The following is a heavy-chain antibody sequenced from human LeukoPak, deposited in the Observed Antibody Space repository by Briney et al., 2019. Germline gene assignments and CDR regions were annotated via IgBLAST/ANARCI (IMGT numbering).Heavy chain of an antibody. V-gene: IGHV4-38-2*02. J-gene: IGHJ4*02. Sequence: SETLSLTCTVSGYSISSGYDWGWIRQPPGKGLEWIGNMYHSGSTNYNPSLKSRVTISVDTSKNQFFLKLSSVTAADTAVYYCAKDLGGTPRGSLGYWGQGTLVTVSS. D-gene: IGHD1-26*01. CDR1: GYSISSGYD. CDR2: MYHSGST. CDR3: AKDLGGTPRGSLGY.